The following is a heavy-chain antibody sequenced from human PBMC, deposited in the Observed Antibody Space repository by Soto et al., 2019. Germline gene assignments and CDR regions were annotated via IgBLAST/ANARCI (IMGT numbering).Heavy chain of an antibody. V-gene: IGHV1-8*01. J-gene: IGHJ6*02. D-gene: IGHD3-9*01. CDR2: KNPNSGTT. CDR1: GYTFTSYD. Sequence: QVQLVQSGAEVKKPGASVKVSCKASGYTFTSYDINWVRQATGQGLEWMGWKNPNSGTTGYAQKFQGRVSMTRTASINTAYLELSGLRSEDTAVYYCARGRQEYYDVLTGYYSIWNGLDVWGQGTTVTVSS. CDR3: ARGRQEYYDVLTGYYSIWNGLDV.